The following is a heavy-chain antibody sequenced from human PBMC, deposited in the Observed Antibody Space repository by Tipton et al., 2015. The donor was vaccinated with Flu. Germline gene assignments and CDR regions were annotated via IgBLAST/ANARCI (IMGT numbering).Heavy chain of an antibody. J-gene: IGHJ4*02. Sequence: LRLSCTVSGDSINNYYWSWIRQPPGKGLEWLGYIYYTGSTNYSPSLKSRVTISLDTSENQLSLKLNSMTAADTAVYYCARVNRGFVDYWDQGTLVTVSS. D-gene: IGHD1/OR15-1a*01. CDR3: ARVNRGFVDY. CDR2: IYYTGST. CDR1: GDSINNYY. V-gene: IGHV4-59*01.